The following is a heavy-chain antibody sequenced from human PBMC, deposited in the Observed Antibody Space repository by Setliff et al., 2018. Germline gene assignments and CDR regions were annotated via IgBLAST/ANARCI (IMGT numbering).Heavy chain of an antibody. CDR2: FHTGGAT. Sequence: VSGGSISSGGFYWSWIRQSAGRGLEWIGHFHTGGATGYNLSLKSRVTISLDSSKNQFSLRLSSVTAADAAVYFCARESATIGEFPLYYFDKWGQGIPVTVSS. J-gene: IGHJ4*02. CDR3: ARESATIGEFPLYYFDK. V-gene: IGHV4-61*09. CDR1: GGSISSGGFY. D-gene: IGHD3-10*01.